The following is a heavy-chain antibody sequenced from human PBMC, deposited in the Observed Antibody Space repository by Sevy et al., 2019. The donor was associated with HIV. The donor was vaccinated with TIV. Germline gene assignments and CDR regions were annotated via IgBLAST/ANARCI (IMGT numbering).Heavy chain of an antibody. J-gene: IGHJ4*02. Sequence: GGSLRLSCAASGFDFSIYSMSWVRQAPGKGLEWVSTLSFGCGKINYADSVKGRFTISRDNSKSSVYLQMNNMRVEDTAVYYCAREGCAKPHDYWGQGTLVTVSS. V-gene: IGHV3-23*01. D-gene: IGHD2-2*02. CDR2: LSFGCGKI. CDR1: GFDFSIYS. CDR3: AREGCAKPHDY.